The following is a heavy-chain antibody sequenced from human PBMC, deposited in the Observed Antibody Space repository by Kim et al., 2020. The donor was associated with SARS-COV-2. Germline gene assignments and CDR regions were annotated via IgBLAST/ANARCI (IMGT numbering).Heavy chain of an antibody. CDR1: GGSISSSSYY. J-gene: IGHJ4*02. CDR2: IYYSGST. Sequence: SETLSLTCTVSGGSISSSSYYWGWIRQPPGKGLEWIGSIYYSGSTYYNPSLKSRVTISVDTSKNQFSLKLSSVTAADTAVYYCARHFYGHSYDFPFDYWGKGT. D-gene: IGHD5-18*01. V-gene: IGHV4-39*01. CDR3: ARHFYGHSYDFPFDY.